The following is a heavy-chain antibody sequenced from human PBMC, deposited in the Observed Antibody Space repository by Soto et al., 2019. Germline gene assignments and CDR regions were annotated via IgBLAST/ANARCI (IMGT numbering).Heavy chain of an antibody. V-gene: IGHV4-34*01. CDR1: GGSFSGYY. Sequence: PSETLSLTCAVYGGSFSGYYWSWIRQPPGKGLEWIGEINHSGSTNYNPSLKSRVTISVDTSKNQFSLKLSSVTAADTAVYYCARRLGAADNWGQGTLVTVSS. J-gene: IGHJ4*02. CDR3: ARRLGAADN. D-gene: IGHD5-12*01. CDR2: INHSGST.